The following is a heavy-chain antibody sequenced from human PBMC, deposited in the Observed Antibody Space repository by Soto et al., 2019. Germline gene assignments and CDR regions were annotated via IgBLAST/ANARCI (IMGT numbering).Heavy chain of an antibody. Sequence: GGSLRLSCAASGFTFSSYGMHWVRQAPGKGLEWVAVIWYDGSNKYYADSVKGRFTISRDNSKNTLYLQMNSLRAEDTAVYYCARETGTTYYYYGMDVWGQGTTVTVSS. V-gene: IGHV3-33*01. CDR3: ARETGTTYYYYGMDV. CDR2: IWYDGSNK. J-gene: IGHJ6*02. CDR1: GFTFSSYG. D-gene: IGHD1-7*01.